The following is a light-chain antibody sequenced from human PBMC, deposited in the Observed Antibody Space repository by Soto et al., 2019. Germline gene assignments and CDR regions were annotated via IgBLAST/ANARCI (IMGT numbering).Light chain of an antibody. CDR1: QSVSSN. Sequence: EIVMTQSTATLSVSAGERATLSCRASQSVSSNLAWYQQKPGQAPRLLIYGASTRATGIPARFSGSGSGTEFTLTISSLQSEDFAVYYCQQYNNWPPWTFGQGTRWIS. V-gene: IGKV3-15*01. CDR3: QQYNNWPPWT. CDR2: GAS. J-gene: IGKJ1*01.